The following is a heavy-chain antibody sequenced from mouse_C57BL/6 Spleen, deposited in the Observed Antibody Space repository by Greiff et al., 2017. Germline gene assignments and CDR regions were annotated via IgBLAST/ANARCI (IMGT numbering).Heavy chain of an antibody. D-gene: IGHD1-1*01. CDR3: ALITTVAY. CDR1: GYAFSSSW. J-gene: IGHJ3*01. V-gene: IGHV1-82*01. CDR2: IYPGDGDT. Sequence: VQLQQSGPELVKPGASVKISCKASGYAFSSSWMNWVKQRPGKGLEWIGRIYPGDGDTNYNGKFKGKATLTADKSSSTAYMQLSSLTSEDSAVYFCALITTVAYWGQGTLVTVSA.